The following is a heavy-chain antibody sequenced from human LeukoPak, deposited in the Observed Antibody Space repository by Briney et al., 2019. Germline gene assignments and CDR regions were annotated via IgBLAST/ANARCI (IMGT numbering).Heavy chain of an antibody. CDR3: VKGYCSSISCFGDY. Sequence: PGGSLRLSCSASGFTFSSYAMHWVRQATGEGLEYVSAISSNGGSTYYADSVKGRFTISRDNSKNTLYLQMSSLRAEDTAVYYCVKGYCSSISCFGDYWGQGTLVTFSS. J-gene: IGHJ4*02. D-gene: IGHD2-2*01. CDR2: ISSNGGST. CDR1: GFTFSSYA. V-gene: IGHV3-64D*09.